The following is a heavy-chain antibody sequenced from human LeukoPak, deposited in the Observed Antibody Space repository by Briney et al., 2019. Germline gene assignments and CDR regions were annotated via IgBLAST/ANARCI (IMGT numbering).Heavy chain of an antibody. D-gene: IGHD3-10*01. V-gene: IGHV3-21*01. CDR2: ISSSSSYI. J-gene: IGHJ4*02. CDR1: GFTFSSYS. Sequence: GRSLRLSCAASGFTFSSYSMNWVRQAPGKGLEWVSSISSSSSYIYYADSVKGRFTISRDNAKNSLYLQMNSLRAEDTAVYYCARARFGESVRPFDYWGQGTLVTVSS. CDR3: ARARFGESVRPFDY.